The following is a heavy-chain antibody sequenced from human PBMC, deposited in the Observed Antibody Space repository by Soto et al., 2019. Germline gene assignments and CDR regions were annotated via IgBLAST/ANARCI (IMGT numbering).Heavy chain of an antibody. CDR3: ARYRREAVAGYTLDN. CDR2: VYNSGST. D-gene: IGHD6-13*01. Sequence: SETLSLTCTVSGGSTSSNYWTWIRQPPGKGLEWIGYVYNSGSTNYNPSLKSRVTISEDTSKSQFSLKVNSMTAADTAVYYCARYRREAVAGYTLDNWGQGILVTVSS. V-gene: IGHV4-59*01. J-gene: IGHJ4*02. CDR1: GGSTSSNY.